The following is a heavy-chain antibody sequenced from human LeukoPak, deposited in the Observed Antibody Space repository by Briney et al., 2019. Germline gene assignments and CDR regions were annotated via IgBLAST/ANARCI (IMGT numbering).Heavy chain of an antibody. D-gene: IGHD6-19*01. Sequence: SQTLSLTCAISGDSVSSNSATWNWIRQSPSRGLEWLGRTYYRSKWYNDYAVSVKSRITINPDTSKNQFSLQLNSVTPEDTAVYYCARGYSSGWPSYYYYGMDVWGQGTTVTVSS. CDR3: ARGYSSGWPSYYYYGMDV. V-gene: IGHV6-1*01. CDR2: TYYRSKWYN. CDR1: GDSVSSNSAT. J-gene: IGHJ6*02.